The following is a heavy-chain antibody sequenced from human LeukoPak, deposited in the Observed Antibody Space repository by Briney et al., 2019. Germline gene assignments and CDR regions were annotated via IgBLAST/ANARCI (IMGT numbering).Heavy chain of an antibody. Sequence: GGSLSLPCAACGFPFRGSAMLWVRQASGKGREGVGRIRSKANSNATAYAESVRGRFNIYRDDPTKTANLQMNSMKPEVMARYYCTRHPGGDYGHNLFDPWGQGTLVTVSS. J-gene: IGHJ5*02. CDR2: IRSKANSNAT. CDR3: TRHPGGDYGHNLFDP. CDR1: GFPFRGSA. V-gene: IGHV3-73*01. D-gene: IGHD4-17*01.